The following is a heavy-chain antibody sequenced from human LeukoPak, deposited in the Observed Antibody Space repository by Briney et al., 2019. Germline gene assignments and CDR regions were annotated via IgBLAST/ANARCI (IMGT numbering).Heavy chain of an antibody. J-gene: IGHJ4*02. CDR3: ARGDYYGFFPYFDY. CDR2: SCYSGST. V-gene: IGHV4-39*07. Sequence: AETLSLTCTVSGGSISSSSYYWGWIRQPPGKGLEWIGSSCYSGSTNYDRSLKSRVTISVDTSKTQFSLKLSSVTAADTAVYYCARGDYYGFFPYFDYWGQGTLVTVSS. D-gene: IGHD3-10*01. CDR1: GGSISSSSYY.